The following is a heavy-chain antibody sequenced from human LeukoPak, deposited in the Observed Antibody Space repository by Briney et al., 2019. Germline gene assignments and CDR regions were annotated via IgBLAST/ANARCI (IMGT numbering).Heavy chain of an antibody. CDR3: AKDWGMVGAHSYYYGMDV. Sequence: ASVKVSCKASGYTFTSYGISWVRQAPGQGLEWMGWISAYNGNTNYAQKLQGRVTMTTDTSTSTAYMELRSLRSDDTAVYYCAKDWGMVGAHSYYYGMDVWGQGTTVTVPS. J-gene: IGHJ6*02. D-gene: IGHD1-26*01. CDR2: ISAYNGNT. CDR1: GYTFTSYG. V-gene: IGHV1-18*01.